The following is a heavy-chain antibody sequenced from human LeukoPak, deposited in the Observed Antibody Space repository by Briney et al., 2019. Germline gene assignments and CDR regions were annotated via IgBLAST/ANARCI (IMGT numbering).Heavy chain of an antibody. Sequence: PSETLSLTCTVSGGSISSYYWSWIRQPPGKGLEWIGYIYYSGSTNYNPSLKSRVTISVDTSKNQFSLKLSSVTAADTAVYYCARYDYGDLDAFDIWGQGTMVTVSS. CDR1: GGSISSYY. D-gene: IGHD4-17*01. CDR3: ARYDYGDLDAFDI. J-gene: IGHJ3*02. CDR2: IYYSGST. V-gene: IGHV4-59*08.